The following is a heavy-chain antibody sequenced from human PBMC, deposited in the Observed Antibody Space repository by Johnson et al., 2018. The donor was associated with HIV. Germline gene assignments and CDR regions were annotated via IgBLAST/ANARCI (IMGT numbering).Heavy chain of an antibody. Sequence: QVQLVESGGGVVQPGRSLRLSCVVSGFTFSSYPMHWVRQAPGKGLEWVAIISYDGNNKYYADSVKGRFTISRDNSKNTLYLQMDSLRVEDTAVYYCASTRLGAFDIWGQGTMVTVSS. J-gene: IGHJ3*02. V-gene: IGHV3-30*14. D-gene: IGHD6-6*01. CDR2: ISYDGNNK. CDR3: ASTRLGAFDI. CDR1: GFTFSSYP.